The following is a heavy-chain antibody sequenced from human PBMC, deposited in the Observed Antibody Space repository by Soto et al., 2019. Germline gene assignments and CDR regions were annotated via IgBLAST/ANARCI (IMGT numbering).Heavy chain of an antibody. J-gene: IGHJ4*02. CDR1: DGSVNSGNYY. CDR2: IYYIGTT. Sequence: SETLSLTCSVSDGSVNSGNYYWSWIRQPPGKGLEWIGHIYYIGTTDYDPSLKSRVTISVDTSKNQFSLKVTSVTAADTAVYFCAREEKQLSRYGGDFDYWGQGILVTVSS. CDR3: AREEKQLSRYGGDFDY. D-gene: IGHD3-16*01. V-gene: IGHV4-61*01.